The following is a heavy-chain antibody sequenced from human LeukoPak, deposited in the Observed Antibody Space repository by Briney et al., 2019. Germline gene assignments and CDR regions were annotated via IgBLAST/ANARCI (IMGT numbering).Heavy chain of an antibody. CDR2: ISPYDGST. CDR1: GYTFITYG. Sequence: ASVKVPCKASGYTFITYGINWVRQAPGQGLEWMGWISPYDGSTNFAQNLQGRVTMTTDTITSTAFMELRSLRFEDTALYYCARDKAPRYTYGLGHWGQGTLVTVSS. J-gene: IGHJ4*02. D-gene: IGHD5-18*01. CDR3: ARDKAPRYTYGLGH. V-gene: IGHV1-18*01.